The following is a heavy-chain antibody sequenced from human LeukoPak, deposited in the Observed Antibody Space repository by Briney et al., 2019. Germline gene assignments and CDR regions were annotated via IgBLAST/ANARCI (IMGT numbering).Heavy chain of an antibody. D-gene: IGHD1-14*01. V-gene: IGHV3-53*01. CDR2: LYSDGNT. CDR1: GFTVITND. Sequence: PGGSPRLCCAASGFTVITNDMTWVRQAPGKGLEWVSVLYSDGNTKYADSVQGRFTISRDNSKNTLYLEMNSLSPDDTAVYYCARGVEPLAANTLAYWGQGTLVTVSS. J-gene: IGHJ4*02. CDR3: ARGVEPLAANTLAY.